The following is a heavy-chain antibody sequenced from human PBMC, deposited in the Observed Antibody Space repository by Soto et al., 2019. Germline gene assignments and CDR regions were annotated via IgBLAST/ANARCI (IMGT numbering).Heavy chain of an antibody. CDR1: GGSVRIYY. V-gene: IGHV4-59*08. Sequence: PSGTLALSCTACGGSVRIYYGSWIWQNPGKGLEWIGYIYYSGSTKYTPSLKSRVTISVDSSKNQFSLKLDSVTAADTAVYYCARLGGYYQAFAYWGQGTPVTVSS. CDR2: IYYSGST. D-gene: IGHD3-22*01. J-gene: IGHJ4*02. CDR3: ARLGGYYQAFAY.